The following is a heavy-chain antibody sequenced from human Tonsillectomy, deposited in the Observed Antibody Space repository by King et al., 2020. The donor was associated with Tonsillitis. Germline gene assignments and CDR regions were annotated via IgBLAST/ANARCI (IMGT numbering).Heavy chain of an antibody. CDR3: ARHYDMWTGYYRGFDY. Sequence: VQLVQSGAEVKKPGASVRVSCKSSGYTFTDFYIHWVRQAPGPGLEWMGWINLKRGGTNYAPKFQGRVTMTRETSISTAYMELSGLGSDDSAVYYCARHYDMWTGYYRGFDYWGQGTLVTVSS. D-gene: IGHD3-9*01. J-gene: IGHJ4*02. V-gene: IGHV1-2*02. CDR2: INLKRGGT. CDR1: GYTFTDFY.